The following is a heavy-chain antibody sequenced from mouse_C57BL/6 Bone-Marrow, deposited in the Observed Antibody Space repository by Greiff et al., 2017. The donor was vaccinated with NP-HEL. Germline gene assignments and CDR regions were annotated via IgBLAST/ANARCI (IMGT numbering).Heavy chain of an antibody. V-gene: IGHV14-1*01. D-gene: IGHD3-2*02. CDR3: TTPRQRRRRRDYFDY. CDR1: GFNIKDYY. CDR2: IDPEDGDT. J-gene: IGHJ2*01. Sequence: VQLQQSGAALVRPGASVKLPCTASGFNIKDYYMHWVKQRPEQGLEWIGRIDPEDGDTEYAPKFQGKATMTADTSSNTAYLQLSSLTSEDTAVYYGTTPRQRRRRRDYFDYGGQGTTLTVSS.